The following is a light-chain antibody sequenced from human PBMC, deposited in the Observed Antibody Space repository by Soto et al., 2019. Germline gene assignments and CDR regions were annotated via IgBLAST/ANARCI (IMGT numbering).Light chain of an antibody. CDR1: QSVGSS. Sequence: EIVLTQSPGTLSVSPGEKATLSCRASQSVGSSSIAWYRQKPGQAPRLLMSGASGRVTGIPDRFSASGSGTEFTLTISSLQSEDFAVYYCQQYNNWPLYTFGQGTKLEIK. CDR2: GAS. V-gene: IGKV3D-15*01. CDR3: QQYNNWPLYT. J-gene: IGKJ2*01.